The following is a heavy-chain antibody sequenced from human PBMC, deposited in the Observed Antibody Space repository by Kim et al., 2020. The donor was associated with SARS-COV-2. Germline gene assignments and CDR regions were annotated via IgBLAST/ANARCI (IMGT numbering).Heavy chain of an antibody. CDR1: GFTFSNYW. J-gene: IGHJ4*02. CDR2: IKQDGTVK. CDR3: ARIGYSSSCFDY. Sequence: GGSLRLSCAASGFTFSNYWMSWVRQAPGQGLEWVANIKQDGTVKYYMNSVKGRFTISRDNAENSVYLEVNSLRAEDTAVYYCARIGYSSSCFDYWGQGTPVTVSS. D-gene: IGHD6-6*01. V-gene: IGHV3-7*03.